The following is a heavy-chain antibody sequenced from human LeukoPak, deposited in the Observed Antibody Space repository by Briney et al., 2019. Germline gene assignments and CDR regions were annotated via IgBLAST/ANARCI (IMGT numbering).Heavy chain of an antibody. J-gene: IGHJ4*02. CDR2: ISGSGDDT. CDR3: AKEGGSGWR. V-gene: IGHV3-23*01. D-gene: IGHD6-19*01. CDR1: GFTFSNYA. Sequence: GGSLRLSCAASGFTFSNYAMSWVRQAPGKGLEWVSAISGSGDDTYYADSVQGRFTISRDNSKNTLYLQMNSLRAEDTAVYYCAKEGGSGWRWGQGTLVTVSS.